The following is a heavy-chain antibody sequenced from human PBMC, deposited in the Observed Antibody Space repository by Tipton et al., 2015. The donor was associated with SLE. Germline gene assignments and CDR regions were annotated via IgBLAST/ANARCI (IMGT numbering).Heavy chain of an antibody. Sequence: TLSLTCIVSGGSISSGGYYWSWIRQHPGKGLEWIGYIYYSGSTYSNPSLKSRVTISVDTSKNQFSLKLSSVTAADTAVYYCARRQTDPLGFDYWGQGTLVTVSS. J-gene: IGHJ4*02. CDR1: GGSISSGGYY. D-gene: IGHD7-27*01. V-gene: IGHV4-31*03. CDR3: ARRQTDPLGFDY. CDR2: IYYSGST.